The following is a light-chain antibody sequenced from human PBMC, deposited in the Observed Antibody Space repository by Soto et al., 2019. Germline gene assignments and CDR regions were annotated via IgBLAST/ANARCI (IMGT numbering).Light chain of an antibody. CDR3: QQYNSYSTWT. J-gene: IGKJ1*01. CDR2: KAS. Sequence: DIQMTQSPSTLSASVGDKVTMTCRASQSISSWLAWYQRKPGKAPKLLIYKASSLESGVPSRFSGSGSGTEFTLTISSLQPDDFATYYCQQYNSYSTWTFGQGTKVEIK. V-gene: IGKV1-5*03. CDR1: QSISSW.